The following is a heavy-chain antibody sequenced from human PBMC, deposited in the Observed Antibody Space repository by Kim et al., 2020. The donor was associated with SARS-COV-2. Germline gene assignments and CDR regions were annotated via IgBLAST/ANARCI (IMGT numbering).Heavy chain of an antibody. CDR1: GYTFTSYC. V-gene: IGHV1-18*04. Sequence: ASVKVSCKASGYTFTSYCIIWVRQAPGQGLEWMGLISAYRGNTNYAQKLQGRVTMTTDTSTSTAYMELRSLRSDDTAVYYCARDRTVVVDTSLVYYYYYGMDVWGQGTTVTVSS. J-gene: IGHJ6*02. CDR2: ISAYRGNT. D-gene: IGHD5-18*01. CDR3: ARDRTVVVDTSLVYYYYYGMDV.